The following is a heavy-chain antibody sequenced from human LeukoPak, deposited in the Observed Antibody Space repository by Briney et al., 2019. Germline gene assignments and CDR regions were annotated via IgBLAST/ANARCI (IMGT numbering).Heavy chain of an antibody. J-gene: IGHJ4*02. CDR3: ARASRYYDSSGHGEY. V-gene: IGHV1-18*01. Sequence: GASVKVSCKASGYTFTSYGISWVRQAPGQGLEWMGWISAYNGNTNYAQKLQGRVTMTTDTSTSTAYMELRSLRSDDTAVYYCARASRYYDSSGHGEYWGKGTRVTVSS. CDR2: ISAYNGNT. D-gene: IGHD3-22*01. CDR1: GYTFTSYG.